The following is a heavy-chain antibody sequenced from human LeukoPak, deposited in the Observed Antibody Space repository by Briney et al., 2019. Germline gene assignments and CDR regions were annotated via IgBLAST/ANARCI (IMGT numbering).Heavy chain of an antibody. CDR3: ARLYVDIVTTTPDY. V-gene: IGHV4-39*01. CDR2: IYCSGST. D-gene: IGHD5-12*01. J-gene: IGHJ4*02. CDR1: GGSISSSGHY. Sequence: SSETLSLTCTVSGGSISSSGHYWGWIRQPPGKGLEWIGSIYCSGSTYYNPALKSRGIISVDTSKNQFSLKLNSVTAADTAVYYCARLYVDIVTTTPDYWGQGTLVTVSS.